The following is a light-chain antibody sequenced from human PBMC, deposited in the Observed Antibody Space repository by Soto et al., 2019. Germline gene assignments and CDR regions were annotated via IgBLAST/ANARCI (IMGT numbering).Light chain of an antibody. Sequence: EIVLTQSPATLSLSPGERATLSCRASQSVSNYLDWFQQKPGQAPRLLIYDASNRATGIPARFSGSGSGTDFTLTIRRLEPEDFAVYYCHHYDSSPPYTFGQGTRLEIK. V-gene: IGKV3-20*01. CDR2: DAS. J-gene: IGKJ5*01. CDR1: QSVSNY. CDR3: HHYDSSPPYT.